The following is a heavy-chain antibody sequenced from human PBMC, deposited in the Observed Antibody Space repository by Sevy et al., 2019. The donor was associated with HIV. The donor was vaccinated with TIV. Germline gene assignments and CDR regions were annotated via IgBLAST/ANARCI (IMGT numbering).Heavy chain of an antibody. J-gene: IGHJ5*02. CDR1: GYSLTKLS. D-gene: IGHD2-15*01. Sequence: ASVKVSCKVSGYSLTKLSINWVRQAPGKGLEWMGEVTPQYGETIYEQRFQGRVTMTGDTSADTAYMELSSLTSQDTAVYYCAKMGLRYYSGSSSYQGDWFDPWGQGTLVTVSS. CDR2: VTPQYGET. V-gene: IGHV1-24*01. CDR3: AKMGLRYYSGSSSYQGDWFDP.